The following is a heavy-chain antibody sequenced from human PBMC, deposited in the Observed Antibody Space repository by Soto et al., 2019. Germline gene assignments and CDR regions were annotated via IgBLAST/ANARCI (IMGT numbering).Heavy chain of an antibody. CDR3: AGVSWFRGMDV. D-gene: IGHD3-10*01. CDR1: ADSVSSNSAA. J-gene: IGHJ6*02. CDR2: TYYRSNWSN. V-gene: IGHV6-1*01. Sequence: SQTLSLPYAISADSVSSNSAACNFIRQSPSRGLEWLGRTYYRSNWSNDYAVSVKSRITINPDTSKNQFSLQLYSVTPEDTAVYYCAGVSWFRGMDVWGQGTPVTVS.